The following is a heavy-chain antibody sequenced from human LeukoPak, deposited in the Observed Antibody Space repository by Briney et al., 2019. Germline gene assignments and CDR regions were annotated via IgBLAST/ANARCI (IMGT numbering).Heavy chain of an antibody. Sequence: QPGGSLRLSCAASGFTFSSYAMSWVRQAPGKGLEWVSAISGSGGSTYYADSVKGRFTISRDNSKNTLYLQMNSLRAEDTAVYYCAKRKITFGGVIVPEPHAFDIWGQGTMVTVSS. CDR1: GFTFSSYA. CDR2: ISGSGGST. J-gene: IGHJ3*02. CDR3: AKRKITFGGVIVPEPHAFDI. D-gene: IGHD3-16*02. V-gene: IGHV3-23*01.